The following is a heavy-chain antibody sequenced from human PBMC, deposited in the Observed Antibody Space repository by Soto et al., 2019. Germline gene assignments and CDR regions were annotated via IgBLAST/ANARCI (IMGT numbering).Heavy chain of an antibody. Sequence: ASVKVSCKASGYTFTSYGISWVRQAPGQGLEWMGWISAYNGNTNYAQKLQGRVTMTRNTSISTAYMELSSLRSEDTAVYYCARDRDLYYYGSDHWGQGTLVTVSS. V-gene: IGHV1-18*01. J-gene: IGHJ4*02. D-gene: IGHD3-10*01. CDR1: GYTFTSYG. CDR2: ISAYNGNT. CDR3: ARDRDLYYYGSDH.